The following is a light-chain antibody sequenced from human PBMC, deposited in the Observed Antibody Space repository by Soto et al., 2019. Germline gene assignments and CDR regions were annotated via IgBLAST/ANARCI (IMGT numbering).Light chain of an antibody. CDR2: DAS. J-gene: IGKJ4*01. CDR1: QSISSW. CDR3: QQYDSFPLS. Sequence: DIQMTQSPSTLSASVGDRVTIICRASQSISSWLAWYQQKPGKAPKLLIYDASNLETGGPSRFSGGGSGTDFTLTISSLQPEDIATYYCQQYDSFPLSFGGGTKVDI. V-gene: IGKV1-5*02.